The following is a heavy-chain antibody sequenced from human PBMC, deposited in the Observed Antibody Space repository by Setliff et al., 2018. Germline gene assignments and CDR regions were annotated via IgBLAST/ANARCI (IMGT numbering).Heavy chain of an antibody. CDR2: ISPYNDVT. J-gene: IGHJ3*01. V-gene: IGHV1-18*01. Sequence: ASVKVSCKGSGYILSSYGISWVRQAPGQGLEWMGWISPYNDVTNYLQRFQGRVTMTTDTSTSAAYMELRSLRSDDTAVYYCAISSLSICSGGTCPNAFDVWGQGTMVTVSS. CDR3: AISSLSICSGGTCPNAFDV. CDR1: GYILSSYG. D-gene: IGHD2-15*01.